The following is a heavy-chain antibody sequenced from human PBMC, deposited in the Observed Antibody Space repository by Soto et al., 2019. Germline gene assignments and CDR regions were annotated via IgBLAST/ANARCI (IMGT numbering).Heavy chain of an antibody. V-gene: IGHV3-23*01. Sequence: GGSLRLSXVASGFPFSSYAMSWVRQTPGKGLEWVSGISGSGGRTYYADSVKGRFTISRDNSNNTLSLQMHILRVEDTAVYFCAKGGYYSLFDIWGQGTMVTVSS. D-gene: IGHD3-16*01. J-gene: IGHJ3*02. CDR1: GFPFSSYA. CDR3: AKGGYYSLFDI. CDR2: ISGSGGRT.